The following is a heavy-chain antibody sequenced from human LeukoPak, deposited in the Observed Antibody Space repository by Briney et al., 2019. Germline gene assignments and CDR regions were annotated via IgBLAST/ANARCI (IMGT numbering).Heavy chain of an antibody. Sequence: PSETLSLTCTVPGGSKSGYCWNWIRQPPGQGLEWIGCIYYNGIAVYSPSLRSRVTISLDTSMNQFSLRLTSVTAADTAVYYCGRGVNYAVDVWGQGTTVTVSS. CDR1: GGSKSGYC. V-gene: IGHV4-59*01. CDR2: IYYNGIA. J-gene: IGHJ6*02. D-gene: IGHD3-10*01. CDR3: GRGVNYAVDV.